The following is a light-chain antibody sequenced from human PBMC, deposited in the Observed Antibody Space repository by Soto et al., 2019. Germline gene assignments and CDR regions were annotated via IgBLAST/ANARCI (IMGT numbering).Light chain of an antibody. CDR1: SSNIGAGFD. CDR3: QSYDSSLSGVV. Sequence: QPVLTQPPSVSGAPGQRVTISCAGSSSNIGAGFDVNWYQQVPGTAPKLLVYGDINRPSGVPDRFSGSKSGTSASLAITGLQAEDEADYYCQSYDSSLSGVVFGGGTKLTVL. J-gene: IGLJ2*01. CDR2: GDI. V-gene: IGLV1-40*01.